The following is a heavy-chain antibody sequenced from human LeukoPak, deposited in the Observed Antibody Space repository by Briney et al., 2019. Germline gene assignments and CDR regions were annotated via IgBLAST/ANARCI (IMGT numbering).Heavy chain of an antibody. CDR3: ARGFKSSGWFGGPSFDS. CDR1: GGSISSGSYY. CDR2: IYYSGST. Sequence: PSQTLSLTCTVSGGSISSGSYYWGWIRQPPGKGLEWIGSIYYSGSTYYNPSLKNRVTISVDTSKNQFSLNLMSVTAADTAFYFCARGFKSSGWFGGPSFDSWGQGSLVTVSS. J-gene: IGHJ4*02. V-gene: IGHV4-39*07. D-gene: IGHD3-10*01.